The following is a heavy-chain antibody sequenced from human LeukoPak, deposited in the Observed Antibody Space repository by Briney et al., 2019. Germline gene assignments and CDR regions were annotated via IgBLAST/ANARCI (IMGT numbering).Heavy chain of an antibody. CDR2: MNPNSGNT. Sequence: ASVKVSCKASGFTFTSYDFNWVRQATGQGLEWMGWMNPNSGNTGYAQKFQGRVTMTRDTSTSTVYMELSSLRSEDTAVYYCARWLQFFFDYWGQGTLVTVSS. D-gene: IGHD5-24*01. V-gene: IGHV1-8*01. CDR1: GFTFTSYD. J-gene: IGHJ4*02. CDR3: ARWLQFFFDY.